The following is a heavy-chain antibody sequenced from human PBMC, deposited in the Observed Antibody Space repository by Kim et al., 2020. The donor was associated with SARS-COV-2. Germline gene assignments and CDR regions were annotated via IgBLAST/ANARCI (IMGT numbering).Heavy chain of an antibody. Sequence: NYAQKLQGRVTMTTDKSTSTAYMELRSLRSDDTAVYYCARVVPDYGDYVWGQGTLVTVSS. V-gene: IGHV1-18*01. D-gene: IGHD4-17*01. J-gene: IGHJ4*02. CDR3: ARVVPDYGDYV.